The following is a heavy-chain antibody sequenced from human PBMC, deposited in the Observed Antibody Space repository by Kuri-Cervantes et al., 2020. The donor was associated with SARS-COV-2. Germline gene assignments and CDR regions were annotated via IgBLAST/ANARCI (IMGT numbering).Heavy chain of an antibody. CDR3: ARRYRLDLPYGFSFYFDY. Sequence: GGSLRLSCAASGFTFSSYSMNWVRQAPGKGLEWVSSISSSSSYIYYADSVKGRFTISRDNAKNSLYLQMNSLRAEDTAVYYCARRYRLDLPYGFSFYFDYWGQGTLVTVSS. D-gene: IGHD3-10*01. J-gene: IGHJ4*02. CDR1: GFTFSSYS. V-gene: IGHV3-21*01. CDR2: ISSSSSYI.